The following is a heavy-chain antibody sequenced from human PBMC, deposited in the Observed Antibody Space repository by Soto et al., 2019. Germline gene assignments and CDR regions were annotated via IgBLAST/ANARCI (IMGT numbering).Heavy chain of an antibody. CDR3: ARVGNIVVVPAATDYYYYMDV. Sequence: GGSLRLSCAASGFTFSSYSMNWVRQAPGKGLEWVSSISSSSSYIYYADSVKGRFTISRDNAKNSLYLQMNSLRAEDTAVYYCARVGNIVVVPAATDYYYYMDVWGKGTTVTVSS. V-gene: IGHV3-21*01. J-gene: IGHJ6*03. CDR1: GFTFSSYS. CDR2: ISSSSSYI. D-gene: IGHD2-2*01.